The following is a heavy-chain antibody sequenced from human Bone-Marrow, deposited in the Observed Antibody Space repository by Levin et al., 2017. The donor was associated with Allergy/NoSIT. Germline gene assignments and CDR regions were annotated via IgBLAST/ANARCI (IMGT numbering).Heavy chain of an antibody. V-gene: IGHV3-13*01. Sequence: SCAGSGFPFNKYDMHWVRQPPGKGLEWVSAIEITGDTYYSGSVEGRFTISRENAKNSLFLQMSSLEAGDTAVYYCVVFFAGAGTLDIWGQGTLVTVSS. CDR2: IEITGDT. CDR1: GFPFNKYD. CDR3: VVFFAGAGTLDI. J-gene: IGHJ3*02. D-gene: IGHD2/OR15-2a*01.